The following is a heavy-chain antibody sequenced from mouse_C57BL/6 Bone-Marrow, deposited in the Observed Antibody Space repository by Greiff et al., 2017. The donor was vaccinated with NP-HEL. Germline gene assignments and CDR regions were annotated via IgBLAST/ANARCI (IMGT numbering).Heavy chain of an antibody. D-gene: IGHD4-1*01. CDR1: GSTFSDYG. CDR3: ARRGRTGTSPWFAY. V-gene: IGHV5-17*01. J-gene: IGHJ3*01. Sequence: EVLLVEPGGGLVKPGGSLKLSCAASGSTFSDYGMHWVRQAPEQGLEWVAYISSASSTIYYADTFKGRSTITIDKAYNTLCLQMTSLRSEDTAMYYCARRGRTGTSPWFAYWGQGTLVTVSA. CDR2: ISSASSTI.